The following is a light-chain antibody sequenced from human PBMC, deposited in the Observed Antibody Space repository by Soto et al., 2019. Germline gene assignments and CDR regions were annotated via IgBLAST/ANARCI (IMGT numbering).Light chain of an antibody. V-gene: IGKV1-9*01. Sequence: DIQLTQPPSFLSASVGARVTITCRASPGISSYLAWYQQKPGKAPKLLIYAASTLQSRVPSRFSGSGSGTEFTLTIGSLQPEDFATYYCQQLHSYPITVGPGPKVYIK. CDR1: PGISSY. CDR2: AAS. CDR3: QQLHSYPIT. J-gene: IGKJ3*01.